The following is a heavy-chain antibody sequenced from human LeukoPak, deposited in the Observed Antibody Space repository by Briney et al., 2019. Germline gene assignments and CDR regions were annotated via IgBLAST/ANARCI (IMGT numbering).Heavy chain of an antibody. Sequence: SGGSLRLSCAASGFTFSEYWMHWVRQAPGKGLVWVSRINPDGSSASYADSVKGRFTISRDNAKNTLYLQMNSLRAEDTAVYYCARFKVTVTSIPWGQGTLVTVSS. D-gene: IGHD4-11*01. CDR2: INPDGSSA. V-gene: IGHV3-74*01. CDR3: ARFKVTVTSIP. CDR1: GFTFSEYW. J-gene: IGHJ5*02.